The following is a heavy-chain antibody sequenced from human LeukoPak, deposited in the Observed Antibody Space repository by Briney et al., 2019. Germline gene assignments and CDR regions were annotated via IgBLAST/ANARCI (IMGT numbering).Heavy chain of an antibody. CDR2: INSDGSDT. J-gene: IGHJ4*02. V-gene: IGHV3-74*01. D-gene: IGHD6-19*01. CDR1: RFTFSSYW. Sequence: PGGSLRLSCAASRFTFSSYWMYWVRQAPGKGLVWVSRINSDGSDTSYADSVQGRFTISRDNAKNTLYLQMSSLRAENTAVYYCASCVAVPGLPDYWGQGTLVTVSS. CDR3: ASCVAVPGLPDY.